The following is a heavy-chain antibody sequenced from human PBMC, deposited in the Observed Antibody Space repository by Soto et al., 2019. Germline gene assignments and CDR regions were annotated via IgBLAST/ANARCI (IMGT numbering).Heavy chain of an antibody. CDR2: IYPGDSET. CDR1: GYSFSNYW. Sequence: EVQLVQSGAEVRKPGESLKISCKGSGYSFSNYWIGWVRQMPGKGLEWMGIIYPGDSETRYSPSFQGQVTISADKSISTAYLQWSSLKSSDTAMYYCARHLTGDTAMVSPDFWGQGTLVTVSS. J-gene: IGHJ4*02. D-gene: IGHD5-18*01. CDR3: ARHLTGDTAMVSPDF. V-gene: IGHV5-51*01.